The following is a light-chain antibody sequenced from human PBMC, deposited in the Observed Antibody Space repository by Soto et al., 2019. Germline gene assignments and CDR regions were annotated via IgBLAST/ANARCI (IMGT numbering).Light chain of an antibody. CDR1: QSVGSA. Sequence: EIVMTQSPAPLSVSPGETATLSCRASQSVGSAVAWYQHKPGQAPRLLIVGASIRATGVPGRFSGGGSGTEFTLTISSLQSEDFAVYYCQQYKNWPPLTFGGGTTVEIK. V-gene: IGKV3-15*01. CDR2: GAS. J-gene: IGKJ4*01. CDR3: QQYKNWPPLT.